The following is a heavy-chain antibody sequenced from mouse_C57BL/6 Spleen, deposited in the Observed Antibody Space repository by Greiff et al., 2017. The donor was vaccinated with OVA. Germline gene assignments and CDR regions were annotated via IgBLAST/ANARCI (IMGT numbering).Heavy chain of an antibody. J-gene: IGHJ2*01. CDR3: ARGDYYGSSPKDY. Sequence: QVHVKQPGTELVKPGASVKLSCKASGYTFTSSWMHWVKQRPGQGLEWIGNINPSNGGTNYNEKFKSKATLTVDKSSSTAYMQLSSLTSEDSAVYYCARGDYYGSSPKDYWGQGTTLTVSS. D-gene: IGHD1-1*01. CDR1: GYTFTSSW. CDR2: INPSNGGT. V-gene: IGHV1-53*01.